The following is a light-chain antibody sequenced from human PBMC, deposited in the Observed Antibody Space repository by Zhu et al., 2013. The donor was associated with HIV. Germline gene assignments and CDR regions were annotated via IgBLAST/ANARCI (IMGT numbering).Light chain of an antibody. Sequence: DIVMTQSPDSLAVSLGERATINCKSSQSVLYSSNNGNYLAWYQQKPGQPPKLLIYWASTRESGVPDRFSGSGSGTDFTLTISSLQAEDVAVYYCQQYYTTPPSFGQGTKLEIK. V-gene: IGKV4-1*01. CDR2: WAS. CDR1: QSVLYSSNNGNY. CDR3: QQYYTTPPS. J-gene: IGKJ2*03.